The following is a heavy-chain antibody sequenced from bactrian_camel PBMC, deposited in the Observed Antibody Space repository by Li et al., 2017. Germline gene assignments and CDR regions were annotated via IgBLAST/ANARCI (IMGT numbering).Heavy chain of an antibody. CDR1: GAPDSMCA. J-gene: IGHJ4*01. V-gene: IGHV3S53*01. CDR2: TQRDGTT. CDR3: AVDHGSCWPNLSPLHWDY. D-gene: IGHD5*01. Sequence: HVQLVESGGGLVQPGGSLRPSCAASGAPDSMCAMGWYREPPGKERELVSTTQRDGTTYRPRSMSARFATSQDNAKNTVYLQMNNLKPEDTAMYYCAVDHGSCWPNLSPLHWDYWGQGTQVTVS.